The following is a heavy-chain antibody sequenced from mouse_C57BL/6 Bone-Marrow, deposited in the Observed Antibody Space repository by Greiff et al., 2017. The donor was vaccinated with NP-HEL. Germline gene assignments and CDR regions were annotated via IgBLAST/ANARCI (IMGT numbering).Heavy chain of an antibody. D-gene: IGHD2-5*01. CDR2: IWRGGST. CDR1: GFSLTSYG. V-gene: IGHV2-5*01. J-gene: IGHJ1*03. Sequence: QVQLQQSGPGLVQPSQSLSITCTVSGFSLTSYGVHWVRQSPGKGLEWLGVIWRGGSTDYNAAFMSRLSITKDNSKSQVFFKMNSLQADDTAIYYCAKSVYSNYVDWYFDVWGTGTTVTVSS. CDR3: AKSVYSNYVDWYFDV.